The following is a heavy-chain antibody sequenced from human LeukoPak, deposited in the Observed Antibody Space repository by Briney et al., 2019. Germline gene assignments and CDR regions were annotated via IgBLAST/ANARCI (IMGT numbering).Heavy chain of an antibody. Sequence: SVKVSCKSSGYTFTGYYMHWVRQAPGQGLEWMGWIYPNSGATKYAQKFQGRVTMTRDTSISTAYMELSGLRSDDTAVYYCGTLLSNGPFDYWGQGSLVTVSS. CDR1: GYTFTGYY. J-gene: IGHJ4*02. CDR2: IYPNSGAT. CDR3: GTLLSNGPFDY. V-gene: IGHV1-2*02.